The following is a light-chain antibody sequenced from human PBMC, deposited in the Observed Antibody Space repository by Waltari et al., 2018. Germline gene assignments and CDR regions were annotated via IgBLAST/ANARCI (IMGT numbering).Light chain of an antibody. J-gene: IGKJ2*01. CDR3: QQYHSSLYT. CDR2: DGS. Sequence: IVLTQSPAILSLSPGETATLSSEASQSVWNTYLAWYQHKPGQAPRLLIYDGSARATGTPDRFSGSGAATQFTLTISRLEPEDFALYYCQQYHSSLYTFGQGTRLEMK. CDR1: QSVWNTY. V-gene: IGKV3D-20*01.